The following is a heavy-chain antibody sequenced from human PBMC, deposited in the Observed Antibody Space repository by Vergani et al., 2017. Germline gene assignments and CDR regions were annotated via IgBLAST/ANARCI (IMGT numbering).Heavy chain of an antibody. CDR3: ARNYDIPDY. Sequence: QVQLVQSGSELKKPGASVKVSCEASGYTFTSYAVNWVRQAPGQGLEWMGCISTNTGNPTYAQCFTGRFVFSLDTSVSTAYLQISSLKGEDTAVYYCARNYDIPDYWGQGTLVTVSS. CDR1: GYTFTSYA. D-gene: IGHD3-9*01. J-gene: IGHJ4*02. V-gene: IGHV7-4-1*02. CDR2: ISTNTGNP.